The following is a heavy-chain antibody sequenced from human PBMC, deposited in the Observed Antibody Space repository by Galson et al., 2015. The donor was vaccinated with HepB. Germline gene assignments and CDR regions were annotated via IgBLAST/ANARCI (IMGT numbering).Heavy chain of an antibody. CDR2: ISSSGNYV. J-gene: IGHJ6*02. D-gene: IGHD3-3*01. Sequence: SLRLSCAASGFTFSSYTMNWVRQAPGKGLEWVSTISSSGNYVYYADSVKGRFTISRDNAKNSLYLQMDSLRAEDTAVFYCARTTTFGVTLYYYGLDVWGRGTTVTVSS. CDR3: ARTTTFGVTLYYYGLDV. CDR1: GFTFSSYT. V-gene: IGHV3-21*01.